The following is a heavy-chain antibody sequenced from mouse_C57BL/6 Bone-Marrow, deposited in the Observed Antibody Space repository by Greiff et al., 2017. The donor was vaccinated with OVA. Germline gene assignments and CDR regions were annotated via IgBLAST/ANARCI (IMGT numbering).Heavy chain of an antibody. V-gene: IGHV1-15*01. CDR2: IDPETGGT. D-gene: IGHD2-3*01. CDR1: GYTFTDYE. CDR3: TREGWLPYYFDY. Sequence: VKLMESGAELVRPGASVTLSCKASGYTFTDYEMHWVKQTPVHGLEWIGAIDPETGGTAYNQKFKGKAILTADKSSSTAYMELRSLTSEDSAVYYCTREGWLPYYFDYWGQGTTLTVSS. J-gene: IGHJ2*01.